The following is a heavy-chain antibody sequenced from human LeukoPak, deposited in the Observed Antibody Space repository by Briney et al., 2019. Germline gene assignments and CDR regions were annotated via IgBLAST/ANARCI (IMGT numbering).Heavy chain of an antibody. V-gene: IGHV3-7*05. J-gene: IGHJ4*02. Sequence: PGGSLRLSCAASAFTFSSYWMSWVRQAPGKGLEWVANIKHDGSDTNYVDSVKGRFTISRDNAKHSLYLQMNSLRAEDTAMYYCARRIAATGMKYFDYRGQGTLVTVSS. CDR1: AFTFSSYW. CDR3: ARRIAATGMKYFDY. D-gene: IGHD6-13*01. CDR2: IKHDGSDT.